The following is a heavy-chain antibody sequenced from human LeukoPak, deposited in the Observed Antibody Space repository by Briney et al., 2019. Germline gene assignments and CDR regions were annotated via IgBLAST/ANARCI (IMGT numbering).Heavy chain of an antibody. D-gene: IGHD3-22*01. CDR1: GFTFSSYT. J-gene: IGHJ4*02. CDR3: ARDAYYYDSSGYYFRPPVGYFDY. CDR2: ISSSSSHI. V-gene: IGHV3-21*01. Sequence: GGSLRLSCAASGFTFSSYTMNWVRQAPGKGLEWVSSISSSSSHIYYADSVKGRFTISRDNAKNSLYLQMNSLRAEDTAVYYCARDAYYYDSSGYYFRPPVGYFDYWGQGTLVTVSS.